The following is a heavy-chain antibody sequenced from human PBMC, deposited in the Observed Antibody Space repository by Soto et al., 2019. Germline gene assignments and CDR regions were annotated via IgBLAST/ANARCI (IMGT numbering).Heavy chain of an antibody. V-gene: IGHV2-5*01. CDR2: IYWNDDK. D-gene: IGHD3-10*02. CDR3: VHRLDVPGLAFDP. CDR1: GFSLSASGAS. J-gene: IGHJ5*02. Sequence: SGPMLVNPTQTLRLTCAFSGFSLSASGASVGWIRQPPGKALEWLAHIYWNDDKRYSPSLRSRLTISKDTSKNQVVLTFTNMDPAGTGTYYCVHRLDVPGLAFDPWGQGTLVTVSS.